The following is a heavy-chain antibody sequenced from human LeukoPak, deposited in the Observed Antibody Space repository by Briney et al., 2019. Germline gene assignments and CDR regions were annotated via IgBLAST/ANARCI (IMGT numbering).Heavy chain of an antibody. CDR2: INLDGSEK. CDR1: GFTFSNYW. D-gene: IGHD6-13*01. J-gene: IGHJ3*02. V-gene: IGHV3-7*01. CDR3: ARDNEKSSSCAFDI. Sequence: GGSLRLSCAASGFTFSNYWMAWVRQAPGKGLEWVANINLDGSEKDYVDSLKGRCTISRDDAKNSLYLQVNTLRDEDMAVYYCARDNEKSSSCAFDICGQGTVVTVSS.